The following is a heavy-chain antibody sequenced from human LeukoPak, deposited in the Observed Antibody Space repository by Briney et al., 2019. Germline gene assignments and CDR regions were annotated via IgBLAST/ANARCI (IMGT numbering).Heavy chain of an antibody. Sequence: GGSLRLSCAASGFTFSSYAMHWVRQAPGKGLEYVSAISSNGGSTYYANSVKGRFTISRDNSKNTLYLQMGSLRAEDMAVYYCARAIGMVRGVIRDYYYYYGMDVWGQGTTVTVSS. CDR3: ARAIGMVRGVIRDYYYYYGMDV. CDR1: GFTFSSYA. D-gene: IGHD3-10*01. V-gene: IGHV3-64*01. J-gene: IGHJ6*02. CDR2: ISSNGGST.